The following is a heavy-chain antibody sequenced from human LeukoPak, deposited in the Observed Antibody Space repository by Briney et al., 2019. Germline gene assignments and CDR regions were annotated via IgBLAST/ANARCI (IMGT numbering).Heavy chain of an antibody. J-gene: IGHJ4*02. CDR1: GFTFSSYA. Sequence: GGSLRLSCAASGFTFSSYAMNWVRQAPGKGLEWVSAVSGSGGSTYYADSVKGRFTISRDNSQNTLYLQMNSLRAGDTAVYYCATDEKYTGTYFSPRYWGQGTLVTVSS. CDR2: VSGSGGST. V-gene: IGHV3-23*01. CDR3: ATDEKYTGTYFSPRY. D-gene: IGHD1-26*01.